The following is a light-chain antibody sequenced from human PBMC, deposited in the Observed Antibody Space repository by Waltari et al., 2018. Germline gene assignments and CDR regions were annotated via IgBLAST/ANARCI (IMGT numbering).Light chain of an antibody. CDR1: QSINSW. CDR3: QQYNSYEWT. Sequence: DIQMTQSPSSLSASVGDRVTITCRASQSINSWLAWYQQKPGKAPKLLIYKASSLESGVPSRFSGSGSGTEFTLTISSLQPDDFATYYCQQYNSYEWTFGQGTKVAIK. J-gene: IGKJ1*01. CDR2: KAS. V-gene: IGKV1-5*03.